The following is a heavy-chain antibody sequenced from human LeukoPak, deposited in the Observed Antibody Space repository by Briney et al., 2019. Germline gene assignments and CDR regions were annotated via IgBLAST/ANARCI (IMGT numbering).Heavy chain of an antibody. CDR2: IDRDGIRT. V-gene: IGHV3-74*01. CDR3: GTSRWSGVVDS. Sequence: GGSLRLSCTASTRYFTNYWMHWVRQVPGKGLAWVSRIDRDGIRTDYADSVRGRFTISRHNAKNTVYLQMDSLRAEDTAVYFCGTSRWSGVVDSWGQGSLVTVSS. D-gene: IGHD3-3*01. CDR1: TRYFTNYW. J-gene: IGHJ5*01.